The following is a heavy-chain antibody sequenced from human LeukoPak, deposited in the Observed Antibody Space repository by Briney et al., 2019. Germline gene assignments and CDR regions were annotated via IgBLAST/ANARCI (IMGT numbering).Heavy chain of an antibody. CDR2: IYTSGST. D-gene: IGHD3-16*02. CDR3: GRGVLYYDYIWGSYRSVWFDP. J-gene: IGHJ5*02. Sequence: PSETLSLTCTVSGGSISSYYWSWIRQPAGKGLEWIGRIYTSGSTNYNPSLKSRVAMSVDTSKNQFSLKLSSVTAADTAVYYCGRGVLYYDYIWGSYRSVWFDPWGQGTLVTVSS. V-gene: IGHV4-4*07. CDR1: GGSISSYY.